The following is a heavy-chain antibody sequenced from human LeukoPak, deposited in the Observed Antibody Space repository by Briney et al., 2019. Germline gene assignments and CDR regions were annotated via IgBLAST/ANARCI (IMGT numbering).Heavy chain of an antibody. CDR1: GFTFSSYA. CDR3: AKDSRSSYGQNFDY. V-gene: IGHV3-48*04. CDR2: ISSSSTI. J-gene: IGHJ4*02. D-gene: IGHD6-13*01. Sequence: GGSLRLSCAASGFTFSSYAMSWVRQAPGKGLEWVSYISSSSTIYYADSVKGRFTISRDNAKNSLYLQMNSLRAEDTALYYCAKDSRSSYGQNFDYWGQGTLVTVSS.